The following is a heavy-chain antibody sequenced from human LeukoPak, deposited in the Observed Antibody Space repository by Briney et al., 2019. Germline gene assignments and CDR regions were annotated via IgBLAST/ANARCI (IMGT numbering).Heavy chain of an antibody. V-gene: IGHV3-74*01. CDR2: INSDGSST. J-gene: IGHJ3*02. Sequence: PGGSLRLSCAASGFTFNNYWMHWVRQAPGKGLVWVSRINSDGSSTSYADSVKGRFTISRDNAKNTLYLQMNSLRAEDTALYYCARGVTMVRGSDAFDIWGQGTMVTVSS. CDR3: ARGVTMVRGSDAFDI. D-gene: IGHD3-10*01. CDR1: GFTFNNYW.